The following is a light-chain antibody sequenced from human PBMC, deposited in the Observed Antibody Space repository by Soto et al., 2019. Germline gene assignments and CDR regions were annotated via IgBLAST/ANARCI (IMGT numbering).Light chain of an antibody. CDR3: QSADSSGPWV. J-gene: IGLJ3*02. Sequence: ELTQPPSVSVSPGQTARITCSGDALPKQYAYWYQQKPGQAPVLVIYKDSERPSGIPERFSGSSSGTTVTLTISGVQAEDEADYYCQSADSSGPWVFGGGTKLTVL. V-gene: IGLV3-25*03. CDR2: KDS. CDR1: ALPKQY.